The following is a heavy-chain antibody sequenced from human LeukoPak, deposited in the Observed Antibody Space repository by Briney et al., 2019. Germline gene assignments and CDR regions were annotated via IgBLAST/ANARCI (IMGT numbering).Heavy chain of an antibody. CDR1: GGSFSGYY. CDR2: INHSGST. V-gene: IGHV4-34*01. CDR3: ARGMCSGGSCPPGYYFDY. J-gene: IGHJ4*02. D-gene: IGHD2-15*01. Sequence: PSETLSLTCAVYGGSFSGYYRSWIRQPPGKGLEWIGEINHSGSTNYNPSLKSRVTISVDTSKNQFSLKLSSVTAADTAVYYCARGMCSGGSCPPGYYFDYWGQGTLVTVSS.